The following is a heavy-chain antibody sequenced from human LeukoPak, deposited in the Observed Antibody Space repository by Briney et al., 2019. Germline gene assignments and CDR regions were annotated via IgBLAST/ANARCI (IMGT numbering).Heavy chain of an antibody. Sequence: GGSLRLCYAASGFTFSDDYMSWIRQAPGKGLEWVSYISNSGYTIYYADSVKGRFTISRDNSKNTLYLQMNSLRAEDTAVYYCAKAYCSSTSCRAFDIWGQGTMVTVSS. CDR1: GFTFSDDY. V-gene: IGHV3-11*01. CDR2: ISNSGYTI. CDR3: AKAYCSSTSCRAFDI. D-gene: IGHD2-2*01. J-gene: IGHJ3*02.